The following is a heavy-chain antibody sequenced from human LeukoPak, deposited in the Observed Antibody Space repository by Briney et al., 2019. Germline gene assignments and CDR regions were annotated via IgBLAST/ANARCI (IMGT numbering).Heavy chain of an antibody. Sequence: SVKVSCKASGGTFSSYAISWVRQAPGQGLELMGGIIPIFGTANYAQKFQGRVTITTDESTSTAYMELSSLRSEDTAVYYCARMRRDGYNFGSAYYFDYWGQGTLVTVSS. D-gene: IGHD5-24*01. CDR1: GGTFSSYA. V-gene: IGHV1-69*05. J-gene: IGHJ4*02. CDR3: ARMRRDGYNFGSAYYFDY. CDR2: IIPIFGTA.